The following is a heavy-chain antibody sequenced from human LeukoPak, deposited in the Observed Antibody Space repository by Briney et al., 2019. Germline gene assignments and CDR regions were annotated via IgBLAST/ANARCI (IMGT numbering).Heavy chain of an antibody. D-gene: IGHD2-15*01. J-gene: IGHJ6*03. CDR1: GYSISSGYY. V-gene: IGHV4-38-2*01. CDR3: ARKTHPLLGAYYYMDV. Sequence: PSETLSLTCAVSGYSISSGYYWGWIRQPPGKGLEWIGYIYYSGSTDYNPSLKSRVTISVDTSKNQFSLKLSSVTAADTAVYYCARKTHPLLGAYYYMDVWGKGTTVTVSS. CDR2: IYYSGST.